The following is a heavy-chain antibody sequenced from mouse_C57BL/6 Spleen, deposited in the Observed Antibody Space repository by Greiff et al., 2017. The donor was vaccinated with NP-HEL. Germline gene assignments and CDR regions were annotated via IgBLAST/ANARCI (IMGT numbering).Heavy chain of an antibody. Sequence: VQLQQSGPELVKPGASVKLSCKASGYAFSSSWMNWVKQRPGKGLEWIGRIYPGDGDTNYNGKFKGKATLTADKSSSTAYMQLSSLTSEDSAVYFCARWNYVDYAMDYWGQGTSVTVSS. CDR2: IYPGDGDT. CDR1: GYAFSSSW. J-gene: IGHJ4*01. CDR3: ARWNYVDYAMDY. D-gene: IGHD1-1*01. V-gene: IGHV1-82*01.